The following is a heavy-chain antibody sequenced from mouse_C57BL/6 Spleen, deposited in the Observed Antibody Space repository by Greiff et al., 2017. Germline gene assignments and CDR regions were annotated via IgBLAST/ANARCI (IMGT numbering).Heavy chain of an antibody. J-gene: IGHJ1*01. V-gene: IGHV1-62-2*01. Sequence: QVQLQQSGAERGIPGAPVKLCCKACGYTCTEYTLHRVKSRSGKGLEWIGWFYPGSGSIKYNEKFKDKATLTADKSSRTVYMELSRLTSEDSAVYFCARHGYYGSRYWYLDVWCAGTPVIVSS. CDR2: FYPGSGSI. D-gene: IGHD1-1*01. CDR1: GYTCTEYT. CDR3: ARHGYYGSRYWYLDV.